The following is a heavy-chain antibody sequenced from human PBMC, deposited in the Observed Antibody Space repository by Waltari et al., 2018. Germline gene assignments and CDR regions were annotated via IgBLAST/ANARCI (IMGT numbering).Heavy chain of an antibody. CDR1: GFTFSSYA. J-gene: IGHJ4*02. CDR3: ARDATIFGVVILYYFDY. D-gene: IGHD3-3*01. Sequence: QVQLVESGGGVVQPGRSLRLSCAASGFTFSSYAMHWVRQAPGKGLGWVAVISYDGSNKYYADSVKGRFTISRDNSKNTLYLQMNSLRAEDTAVYYCARDATIFGVVILYYFDYWGQGTLVTVSS. CDR2: ISYDGSNK. V-gene: IGHV3-30-3*01.